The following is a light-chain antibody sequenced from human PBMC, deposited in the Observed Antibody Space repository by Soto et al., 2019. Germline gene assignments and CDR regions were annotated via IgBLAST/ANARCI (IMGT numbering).Light chain of an antibody. CDR1: QSVSSY. CDR2: DAS. J-gene: IGKJ1*01. Sequence: EIVLTQSPATLSLSPGERATLSCRASQSVSSYLAWYQQKPGQAPRLLIYDASNRATGIPARFSGSGSGTDFTRTISSLEPEDFAVYYCQQRSNWPPKGTFGQGTKVDIK. CDR3: QQRSNWPPKGT. V-gene: IGKV3-11*01.